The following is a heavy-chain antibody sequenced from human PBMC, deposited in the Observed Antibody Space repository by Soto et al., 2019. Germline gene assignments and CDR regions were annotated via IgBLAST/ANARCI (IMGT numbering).Heavy chain of an antibody. Sequence: GGSLRLSCAASGFTFSNAWMTWVRQAPGKGLEWVGRIKSKTDGGTTDYAAPVKGRFTTSRDDSRNMLYLQMNSLKTEDTALYYCVTDTNDYDSRGYYYRDYWGQGTLVTVSS. V-gene: IGHV3-15*01. D-gene: IGHD3-22*01. CDR2: IKSKTDGGTT. J-gene: IGHJ4*02. CDR3: VTDTNDYDSRGYYYRDY. CDR1: GFTFSNAW.